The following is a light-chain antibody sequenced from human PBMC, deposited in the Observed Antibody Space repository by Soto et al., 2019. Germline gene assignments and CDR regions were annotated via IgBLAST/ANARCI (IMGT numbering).Light chain of an antibody. J-gene: IGKJ1*01. V-gene: IGKV3-20*01. Sequence: EIELMQSPGTLSLSPGQRATLSCRASQSVSSSYLAWYQQKPGQAPRLLIYGASSRATGIPDRFSGSGSGTDFTLTISRLEPEDFAVYYCQQYGSSPQTFGQGTKVEIK. CDR1: QSVSSSY. CDR2: GAS. CDR3: QQYGSSPQT.